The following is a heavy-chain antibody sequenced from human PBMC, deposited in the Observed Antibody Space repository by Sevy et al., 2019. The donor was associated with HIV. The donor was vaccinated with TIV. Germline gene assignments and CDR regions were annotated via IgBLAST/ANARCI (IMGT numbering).Heavy chain of an antibody. CDR1: GFTFSNAW. CDR3: TTTTYYYDSSGHVDY. J-gene: IGHJ4*02. CDR2: IKSKTDGGTT. Sequence: GGSLRLSCAASGFTFSNAWMSWVRQAPGKGLEWVGRIKSKTDGGTTDYAAPVKGRFTISRDDSKKTLYLQMNSLKTGDTAVYYCTTTTYYYDSSGHVDYWGQGTLVTVSS. D-gene: IGHD3-22*01. V-gene: IGHV3-15*01.